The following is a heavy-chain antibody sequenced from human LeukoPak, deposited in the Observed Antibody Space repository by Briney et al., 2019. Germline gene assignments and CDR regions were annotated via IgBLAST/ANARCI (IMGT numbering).Heavy chain of an antibody. D-gene: IGHD3-22*01. CDR1: GFTFDDYA. CDR2: ISGDGNST. CDR3: ATNFGAYYYDTSGYYDF. J-gene: IGHJ4*02. V-gene: IGHV3-43*02. Sequence: GGSLRLSCAASGFTFDDYAMHWVCQAPGKGLEWVSLISGDGNSTYYAGSVKGRFTISRDNSKNSLYLQMNSLRTEDTAFYYCATNFGAYYYDTSGYYDFWGQGTLVTVSS.